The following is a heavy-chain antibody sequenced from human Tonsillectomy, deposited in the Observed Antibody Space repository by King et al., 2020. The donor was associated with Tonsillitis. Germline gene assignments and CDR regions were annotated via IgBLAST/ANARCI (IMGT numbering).Heavy chain of an antibody. D-gene: IGHD2-2*01. CDR3: ATSPAAAMGNDY. CDR1: GFTFSSYS. Sequence: VQLVESGGGLVKPGGSLRLSCAASGFTFSSYSMNWVRQAPGKGLEWVSPISSSSSYIYYADSVKGRFTISRDNAKNSLYLQMNSLRAEDTAVYYCATSPAAAMGNDYWGQGTLVTVSS. CDR2: ISSSSSYI. V-gene: IGHV3-21*01. J-gene: IGHJ4*02.